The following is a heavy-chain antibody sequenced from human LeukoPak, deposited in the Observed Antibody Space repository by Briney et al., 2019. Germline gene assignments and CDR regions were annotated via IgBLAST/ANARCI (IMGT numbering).Heavy chain of an antibody. D-gene: IGHD4-17*01. CDR3: AKDSPLGDLDY. Sequence: GGSLRLSCAASRFSFRSYGMPWVRQAPGKGLEWVAFISYDESNIYYADSVRGRFTISRDNSKNTLYLQMTDLRPEDTAVYYCAKDSPLGDLDYWGQGTLVTVSS. CDR2: ISYDESNI. J-gene: IGHJ4*02. V-gene: IGHV3-30*18. CDR1: RFSFRSYG.